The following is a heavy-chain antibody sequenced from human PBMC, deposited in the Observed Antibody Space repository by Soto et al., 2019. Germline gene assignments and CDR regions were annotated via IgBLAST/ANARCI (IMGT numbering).Heavy chain of an antibody. D-gene: IGHD3-3*02. CDR1: GDSLSSGGHY. CDR3: ARVDKRGYLAILTDY. Sequence: LSLTCTVSGDSLSSGGHYWSWIRQHPGKGLEWIGHIYDSVNTYYSPSLRSRVTISADMSKNQFSLNLRSVTAADTAVYYCARVDKRGYLAILTDYWGQGNLVTVSS. J-gene: IGHJ4*02. CDR2: IYDSVNT. V-gene: IGHV4-31*03.